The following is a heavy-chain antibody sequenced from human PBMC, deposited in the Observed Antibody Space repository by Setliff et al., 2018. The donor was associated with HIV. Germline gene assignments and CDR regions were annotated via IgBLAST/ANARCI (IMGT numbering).Heavy chain of an antibody. CDR1: GGSISGYY. D-gene: IGHD3-3*01. J-gene: IGHJ4*02. Sequence: PSETLSLTCTVSGGSISGYYWTWIRQSAGKGLEWIGRIYPSGTTTYNPSLESRLTMSVDTSKNQLSLKLTSVTAADTAVYYCARDGFLQRITIFGVVSLWGQGTLVTVSS. CDR2: IYPSGTT. CDR3: ARDGFLQRITIFGVVSL. V-gene: IGHV4-4*07.